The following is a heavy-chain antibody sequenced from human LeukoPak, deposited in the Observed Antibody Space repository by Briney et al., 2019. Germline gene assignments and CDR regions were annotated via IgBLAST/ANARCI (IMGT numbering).Heavy chain of an antibody. CDR2: ISGGGETT. D-gene: IGHD3-10*01. CDR1: GFIFSNYG. V-gene: IGHV3-23*01. CDR3: AKDHNYASGSSYLVGPHYYYMDV. J-gene: IGHJ6*03. Sequence: GGSLRLSCAASGFIFSNYGMNWVRQAPGKGLEWVSAISGGGETTHYVDSVKGRFTISRDNSKNTLYLEMNSLRAEDAAVYYCAKDHNYASGSSYLVGPHYYYMDVWGKGTTVTVSS.